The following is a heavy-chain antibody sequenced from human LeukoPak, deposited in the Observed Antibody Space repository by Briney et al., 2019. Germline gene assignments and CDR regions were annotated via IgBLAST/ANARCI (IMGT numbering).Heavy chain of an antibody. D-gene: IGHD5-24*01. Sequence: PSETLSLTCTVSGGSIRSHSWHWIRQSPGKGLEWIGSINYFGTTTYKPSLKSRVTLSVDTSKNQFSLKLTSVTAADTAVYYCARDIGGDTDGRASYWFAPWGQGTLATVSS. CDR1: GGSIRSHS. V-gene: IGHV4-59*11. J-gene: IGHJ5*02. CDR3: ARDIGGDTDGRASYWFAP. CDR2: INYFGTT.